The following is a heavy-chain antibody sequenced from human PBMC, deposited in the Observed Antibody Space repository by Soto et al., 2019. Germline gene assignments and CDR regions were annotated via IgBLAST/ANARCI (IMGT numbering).Heavy chain of an antibody. J-gene: IGHJ5*02. CDR3: ARGSQGSGWYRWFDP. CDR2: INHSGST. Sequence: SETLSLTSAVHSASFSGYYSSWIRQSPGKGLEWIGEINHSGSTNYNASLKSRVTISVDTSKNQFSLKLSSVTAADTAVYYCARGSQGSGWYRWFDPWGQGTLVTVSS. V-gene: IGHV4-34*01. D-gene: IGHD6-19*01. CDR1: SASFSGYY.